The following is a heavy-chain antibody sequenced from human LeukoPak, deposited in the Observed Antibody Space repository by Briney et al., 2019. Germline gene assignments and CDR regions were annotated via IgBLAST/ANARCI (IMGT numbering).Heavy chain of an antibody. J-gene: IGHJ6*03. CDR2: IRNKPNTYAT. CDR3: ARQYYDINGFYTAGDYYYYMDV. D-gene: IGHD3-22*01. CDR1: GFSFSGAA. Sequence: PGGSLRLSCEASGFSFSGAAMHWVRQASGKGLEWLGRIRNKPNTYATTYATSVKGRFVISRDDSRNMAYLQMNSLKTEDTAVYYCARQYYDINGFYTAGDYYYYMDVWGKGTTVTVSS. V-gene: IGHV3-73*01.